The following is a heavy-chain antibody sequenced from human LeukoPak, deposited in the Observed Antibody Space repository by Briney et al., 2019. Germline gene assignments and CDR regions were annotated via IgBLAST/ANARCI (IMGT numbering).Heavy chain of an antibody. CDR1: GFTFSSYA. CDR2: ISGSGGST. V-gene: IGHV3-23*01. CDR3: AKRVDFWSGYRPFDY. Sequence: PGGSLRLSCAASGFTFSSYAMSWVRQAPGKGLEWVSAISGSGGSTYYADSVKGRFTISRDNSKNTLYLQMNSLRAEDTAVYYCAKRVDFWSGYRPFDYWGQGTLVTVSS. J-gene: IGHJ4*02. D-gene: IGHD3-3*01.